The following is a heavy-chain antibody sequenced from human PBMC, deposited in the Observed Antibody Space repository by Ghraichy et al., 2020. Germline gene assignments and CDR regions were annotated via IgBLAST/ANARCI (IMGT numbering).Heavy chain of an antibody. D-gene: IGHD3-10*01. CDR3: ARGRRWSGITIARGNWFDP. CDR2: INHSRST. CDR1: GGSFSGYY. Sequence: SQTLSLTCAVYGGSFSGYYWSWIRQPPGKGLEWIGEINHSRSTNYNPSLKRRVTISVDTSKNQFSLKLSSVTAADTAVYYCARGRRWSGITIARGNWFDPWGQGTLVTVSS. V-gene: IGHV4-34*01. J-gene: IGHJ5*02.